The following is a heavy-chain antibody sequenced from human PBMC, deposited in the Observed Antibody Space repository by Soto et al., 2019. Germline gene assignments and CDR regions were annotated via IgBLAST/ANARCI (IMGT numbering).Heavy chain of an antibody. CDR3: TGLWFGEIYNY. D-gene: IGHD3-10*01. J-gene: IGHJ4*01. Sequence: EVELVESGGGLVKPGGSLTLSGAASGFSFKNAWMNWVRQAPGKGLEWAGRIKNKNDGGTTDYAAFVKGRFTISRDASENTLYLHMNGLKTEDTGVYFCTGLWFGEIYNYWGQGSLVTVSS. V-gene: IGHV3-15*07. CDR1: GFSFKNAW. CDR2: IKNKNDGGTT.